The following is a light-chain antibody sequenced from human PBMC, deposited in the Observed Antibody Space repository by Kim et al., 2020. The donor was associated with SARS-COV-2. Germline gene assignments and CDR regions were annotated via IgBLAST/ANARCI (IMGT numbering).Light chain of an antibody. Sequence: QSALTQPPSASGSPGQSVTISCTGTSSDVGGYNYVPWYQQHPGKAPKLMIYEVSKRPSGVPDRFSGSKSGNTASLTVSGLQAEDEADYYCSSYAGSNIWVFGGGTQLTVL. V-gene: IGLV2-8*01. CDR1: SSDVGGYNY. J-gene: IGLJ3*02. CDR3: SSYAGSNIWV. CDR2: EVS.